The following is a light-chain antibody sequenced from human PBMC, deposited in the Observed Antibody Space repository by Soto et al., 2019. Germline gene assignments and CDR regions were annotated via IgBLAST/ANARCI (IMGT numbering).Light chain of an antibody. CDR2: DAS. CDR1: QSVSSY. V-gene: IGKV3-11*01. Sequence: EIVLTQSPATLSLSPGERATLSCRASQSVSSYLAWYQQKPGQAPRLLIYDASNRATGIPARFSGSGSGTDFTLTISSLEPEDFAVYYCQQRSNSPMYPFGQGTKLETK. CDR3: QQRSNSPMYP. J-gene: IGKJ2*01.